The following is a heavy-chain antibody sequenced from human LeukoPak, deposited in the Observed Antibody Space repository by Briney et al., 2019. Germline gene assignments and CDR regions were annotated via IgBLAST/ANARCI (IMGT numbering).Heavy chain of an antibody. Sequence: SVKVSCKASGGTFSSYAISWVRQAPGQGLEWMGRIIPIFGTANYAQKFQGRVSITTDESTSTAYMELSSLRSEDTAVYYCARGYCSGGSCHDAFDIWGQGTMVTVSS. V-gene: IGHV1-69*05. CDR2: IIPIFGTA. CDR1: GGTFSSYA. J-gene: IGHJ3*02. CDR3: ARGYCSGGSCHDAFDI. D-gene: IGHD2-15*01.